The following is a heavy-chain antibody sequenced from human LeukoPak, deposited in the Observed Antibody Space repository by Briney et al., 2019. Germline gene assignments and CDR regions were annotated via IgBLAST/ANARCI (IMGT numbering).Heavy chain of an antibody. CDR1: GGTFSSYA. CDR3: ARLYSGYDFDAFDI. J-gene: IGHJ3*02. CDR2: INTNTGNP. D-gene: IGHD5-12*01. Sequence: ASVKVSCKASGGTFSSYAISWVRQAPGQGLEWMGWINTNTGNPTYAQGFTGRFVFYLDTSVSTAYLQISSLKAEDTAVYYCARLYSGYDFDAFDIWGQGTMVTVSS. V-gene: IGHV7-4-1*02.